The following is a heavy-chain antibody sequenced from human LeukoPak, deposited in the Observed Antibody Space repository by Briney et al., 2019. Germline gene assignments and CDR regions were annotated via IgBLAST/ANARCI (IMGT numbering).Heavy chain of an antibody. Sequence: SETLSLTCTVSGYSISTGYYWGWIRQPPGKGLEWIGSIYHSGSTYYNPSLKSRVTMSVDTSKNQFSLKLRSVTAADTAVYYCARVHSWSGPDYWGQGTLVTVSS. CDR3: ARVHSWSGPDY. CDR2: IYHSGST. J-gene: IGHJ4*02. V-gene: IGHV4-38-2*02. D-gene: IGHD3-3*02. CDR1: GYSISTGYY.